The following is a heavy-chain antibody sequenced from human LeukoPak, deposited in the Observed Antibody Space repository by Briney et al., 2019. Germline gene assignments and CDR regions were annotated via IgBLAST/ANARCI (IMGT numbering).Heavy chain of an antibody. V-gene: IGHV4-34*01. D-gene: IGHD2-2*01. CDR1: GGSFSGYY. Sequence: SETLSLTCAVYGGSFSGYYWSWIRQPPGKGLEWIGEINHSGSTNYNPSLKSRVTISVDMSKNQFSLKLSSVTAADTAVYYCARVHCSSTSCPRGRDYWGQGTLVTVSS. CDR3: ARVHCSSTSCPRGRDY. CDR2: INHSGST. J-gene: IGHJ4*02.